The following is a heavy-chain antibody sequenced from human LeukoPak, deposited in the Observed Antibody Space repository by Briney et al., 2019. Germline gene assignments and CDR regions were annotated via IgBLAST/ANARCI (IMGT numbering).Heavy chain of an antibody. V-gene: IGHV4-59*08. D-gene: IGHD7-27*01. CDR1: GGRISPYY. CDR3: ARGPGDLRYFDY. CDR2: IYSTGTT. Sequence: SETLSLTCTVSGGRISPYYWSWIRQPPGKGLEWIGYIYSTGTTNYNPSLKSRVTISVDTSKNQFSLKLSSVTAADTAVYYCARGPGDLRYFDYWGQGTLVTVSS. J-gene: IGHJ4*02.